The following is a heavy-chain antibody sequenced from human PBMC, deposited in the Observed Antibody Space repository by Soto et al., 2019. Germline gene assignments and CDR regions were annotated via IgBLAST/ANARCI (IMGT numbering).Heavy chain of an antibody. V-gene: IGHV2-5*02. CDR3: AHRVLRTVFGLVTTTAIYFDF. CDR2: IYWDDDK. J-gene: IGHJ4*02. Sequence: TLNESGPTVVRPTETLTLTCRFSGFSLTTSGVGVGWIRQSPGKAPEWLALIYWDDDKRYSASLKSRLTITKDTSKNQVVLTVSDLDPTDTATYYCAHRVLRTVFGLVTTTAIYFDFWGQGTPVAVSS. D-gene: IGHD3-3*01. CDR1: GFSLTTSGVG.